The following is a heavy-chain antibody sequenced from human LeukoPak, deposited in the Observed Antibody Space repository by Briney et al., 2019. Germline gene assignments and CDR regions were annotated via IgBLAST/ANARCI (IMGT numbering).Heavy chain of an antibody. CDR3: ARVSRVAAAGYYYYYYYMDV. CDR2: IYYSGST. J-gene: IGHJ6*03. V-gene: IGHV4-59*01. CDR1: GGSISSYY. Sequence: PSETLSLTCTVSGGSISSYYWSWIRQPPGKGLEWIGYIYYSGSTNYNPSLKSRVTISVDTSKNQFSLKLSSVTAADTAVYYCARVSRVAAAGYYYYYYYMDVWGKGTTVTVPS. D-gene: IGHD6-13*01.